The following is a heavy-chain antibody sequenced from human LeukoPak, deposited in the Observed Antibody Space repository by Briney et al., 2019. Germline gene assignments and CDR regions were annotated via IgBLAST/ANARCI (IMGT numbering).Heavy chain of an antibody. Sequence: GGSLRLSCAASGFTFDDYAMHWVRQAPGKGLEWVSLISWDGGSTYYADSVKGRFTISIDNSKNSLYLQMNSLRAEDTALYYCAKDSSGYDGHFDYWGQGTLVTVSS. CDR1: GFTFDDYA. J-gene: IGHJ4*02. V-gene: IGHV3-43D*03. CDR2: ISWDGGST. D-gene: IGHD5-12*01. CDR3: AKDSSGYDGHFDY.